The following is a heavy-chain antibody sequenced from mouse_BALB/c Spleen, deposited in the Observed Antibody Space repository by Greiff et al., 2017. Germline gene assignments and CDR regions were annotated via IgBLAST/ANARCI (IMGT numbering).Heavy chain of an antibody. Sequence: EVQGVESGGGLVKPGGSLKLSCAASGFTFSDYYMYWVRQTPEKRLEWVATISDGGSYTYYPDSVKGRFTISRDNAKNNLYLQMSSLKSEDTAMYYCARDGGYDGSFAYWGQGTLVTVSA. CDR2: ISDGGSYT. J-gene: IGHJ3*01. CDR1: GFTFSDYY. D-gene: IGHD2-2*01. CDR3: ARDGGYDGSFAY. V-gene: IGHV5-4*02.